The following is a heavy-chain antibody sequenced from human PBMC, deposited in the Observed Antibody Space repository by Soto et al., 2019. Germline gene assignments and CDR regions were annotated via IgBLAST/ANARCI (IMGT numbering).Heavy chain of an antibody. J-gene: IGHJ5*02. Sequence: QVPLVQSGAEVKKPGASVKDSCKASGYTFTSYGISWVRQAPGQGLEWMGWISAYNGNTNYAQKLQGRVTMTTDTSTSTAYMELRRQRSDDTAVYYCARGTPPWGSDYPMGPWGQGTLVTVSS. CDR2: ISAYNGNT. CDR1: GYTFTSYG. V-gene: IGHV1-18*01. D-gene: IGHD3-10*01. CDR3: ARGTPPWGSDYPMGP.